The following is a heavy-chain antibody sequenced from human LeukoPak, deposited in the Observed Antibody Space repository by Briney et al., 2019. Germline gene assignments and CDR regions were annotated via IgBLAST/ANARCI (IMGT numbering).Heavy chain of an antibody. V-gene: IGHV1-2*02. Sequence: ASVKVSCKASGYTFTGYYMHWVRQAPGQGLEWMGWINPNSGGTNYAQKFQGRVTMTRDTSISTAYMELSRLRSDDTAVYYYASQYATHRYYYYGMDVWGQGTTVTVSS. J-gene: IGHJ6*02. CDR2: INPNSGGT. D-gene: IGHD2-8*01. CDR3: ASQYATHRYYYYGMDV. CDR1: GYTFTGYY.